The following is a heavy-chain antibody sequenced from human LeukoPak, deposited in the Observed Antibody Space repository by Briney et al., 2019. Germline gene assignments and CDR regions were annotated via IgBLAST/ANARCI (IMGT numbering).Heavy chain of an antibody. CDR3: VRLITLAGPKKGY. J-gene: IGHJ4*02. D-gene: IGHD6-19*01. CDR1: GYTFTAYY. V-gene: IGHV1-2*02. CDR2: INPHSGNT. Sequence: ASVKVSCKTSGYTFTAYYMHWVRQAPGQGLEWMGWINPHSGNTNYARKFQGRVTMTRDTSISTAYLEVKSLRLDDTAVYYCVRLITLAGPKKGYWGQGTLVAVSS.